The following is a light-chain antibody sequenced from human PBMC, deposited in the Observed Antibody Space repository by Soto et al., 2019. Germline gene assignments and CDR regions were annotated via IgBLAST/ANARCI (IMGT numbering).Light chain of an antibody. CDR1: QGISNY. V-gene: IGKV1-27*01. CDR2: AAS. CDR3: QKYNTAPRAT. J-gene: IGKJ1*01. Sequence: DIQMTQSPSSLSASVGDRVTITCRASQGISNYLAWYQQRPGKVPKLLIYAASTLQSGVPSRFSGSRSGTDSTLTISSLQPEDVATYYCQKYNTAPRATFGQGTKVDIK.